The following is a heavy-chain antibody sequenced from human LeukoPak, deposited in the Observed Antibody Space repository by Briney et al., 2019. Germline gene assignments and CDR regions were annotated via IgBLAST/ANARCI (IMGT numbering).Heavy chain of an antibody. CDR2: IYPGDSDT. D-gene: IGHD2-15*01. CDR1: GYSFTSYW. V-gene: IGHV5-51*01. Sequence: GEPLKISCKGSGYSFTSYWIGWVRQMPGKGLEWMGIIYPGDSDTRYSPSFQGQVTISADKSISTAYLQWSSLKASDTAMYYCATSGGSRYAGNWFDPWGQGTLVTVSS. CDR3: ATSGGSRYAGNWFDP. J-gene: IGHJ5*02.